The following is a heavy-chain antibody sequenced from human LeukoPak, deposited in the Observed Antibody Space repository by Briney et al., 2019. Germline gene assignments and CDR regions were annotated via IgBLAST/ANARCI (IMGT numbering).Heavy chain of an antibody. CDR3: ARDMITFGGVIAPAAFDI. D-gene: IGHD3-16*02. J-gene: IGHJ3*02. CDR2: ISAYNGNT. V-gene: IGHV1-18*01. CDR1: GYTFTSYG. Sequence: ASVKVSCKASGYTFTSYGISWVRQAPGQGLEWMGWISAYNGNTNYAQKLQGRVTMTTDTSTSTAYMELRSLRSDDTAVYYCARDMITFGGVIAPAAFDIWGQGTMVTVSS.